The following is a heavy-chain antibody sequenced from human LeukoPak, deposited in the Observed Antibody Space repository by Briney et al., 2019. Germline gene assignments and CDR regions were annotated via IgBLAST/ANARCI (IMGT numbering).Heavy chain of an antibody. D-gene: IGHD1-26*01. CDR1: GFTFSSHG. V-gene: IGHV3-30*03. CDR2: ISYDGSNK. Sequence: PGRSLRLSCGASGFTFSSHGMHWVRQAPGKGLEWVAVISYDGSNKYYADSVEGRFTISRDNSKNTLYLQMNCLRPEDTAVYYCARDVSGSYSFDNWGQGSLVTVSS. CDR3: ARDVSGSYSFDN. J-gene: IGHJ4*02.